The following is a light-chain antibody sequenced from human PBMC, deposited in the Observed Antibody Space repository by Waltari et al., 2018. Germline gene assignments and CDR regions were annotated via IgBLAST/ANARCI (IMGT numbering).Light chain of an antibody. V-gene: IGKV1-39*01. CDR3: QQSYTSHLS. CDR1: QRITFH. Sequence: DIQMTQSPSFLSASVGDRVSISFRASQRITFHLNWYQQKPGKAPKLLISDASSLQRGVPSRFSGSGFGTDFTLTIDYLQPEDFAVYFCQQSYTSHLSFGGGTKVEVK. CDR2: DAS. J-gene: IGKJ4*01.